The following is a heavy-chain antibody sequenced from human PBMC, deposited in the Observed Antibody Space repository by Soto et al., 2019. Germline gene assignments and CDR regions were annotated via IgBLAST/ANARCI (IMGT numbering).Heavy chain of an antibody. Sequence: QVQLQESGPGLVKPSQTLALTCTVSGGSISSGGYYWSWFRQHPGKGLEWIGYVYYSGSTYYNPPLKSRVTISVDTSKNQFSLKLSSVTAADTAVYYCARGRIVPFDIWGQGTMVTVSS. J-gene: IGHJ3*02. CDR1: GGSISSGGYY. D-gene: IGHD2-2*01. CDR2: VYYSGST. CDR3: ARGRIVPFDI. V-gene: IGHV4-31*03.